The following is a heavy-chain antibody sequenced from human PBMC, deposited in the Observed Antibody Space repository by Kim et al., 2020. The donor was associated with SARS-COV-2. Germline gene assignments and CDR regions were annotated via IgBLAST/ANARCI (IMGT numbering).Heavy chain of an antibody. J-gene: IGHJ4*01. D-gene: IGHD6-6*01. Sequence: SETLSLTCNVSGASISSSSYYWGWLRQTPGKELEWIGTIFHSGSTYYSPSLKSRLTISIDTSKSQFSLNLRSVGAADTGIYYCARQSGIAARQVADFWG. V-gene: IGHV4-39*01. CDR1: GASISSSSYY. CDR2: IFHSGST. CDR3: ARQSGIAARQVADF.